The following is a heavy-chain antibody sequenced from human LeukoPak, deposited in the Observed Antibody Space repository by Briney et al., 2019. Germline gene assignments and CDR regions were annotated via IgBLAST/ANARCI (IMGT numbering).Heavy chain of an antibody. CDR2: INPNTGGS. V-gene: IGHV1-2*02. D-gene: IGHD1/OR15-1a*01. CDR1: GYTFAAYF. Sequence: ASVTVSCKTSGYTFAAYFIHWVRQAPGHGLEWMGWINPNTGGSNCAQNFQGRVNMTRGTAISTAYMVLSSLRSDDTAVYYCARDVRIAVGTGINAFDPWGQGTVVTVSS. J-gene: IGHJ3*01. CDR3: ARDVRIAVGTGINAFDP.